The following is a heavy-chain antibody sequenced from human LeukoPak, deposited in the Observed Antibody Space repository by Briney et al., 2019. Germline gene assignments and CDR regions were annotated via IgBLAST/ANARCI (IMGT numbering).Heavy chain of an antibody. Sequence: ASVKVSCKASGYTFTSYYMHWVRQAPGQGLEWMGIINPSGGSTSYAQKFQGRVTMTRDTSTSTVYVELSSLRSEDTAVYYCAGSGIQSVYYYYYMDVWGKGTTVTVSS. V-gene: IGHV1-46*01. J-gene: IGHJ6*03. CDR1: GYTFTSYY. CDR2: INPSGGST. CDR3: AGSGIQSVYYYYYMDV. D-gene: IGHD3-10*01.